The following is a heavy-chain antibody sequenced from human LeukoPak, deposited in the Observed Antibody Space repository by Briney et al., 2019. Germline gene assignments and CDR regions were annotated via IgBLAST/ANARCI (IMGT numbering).Heavy chain of an antibody. J-gene: IGHJ6*03. CDR3: ARDHPGYCSSTSCYPSGYMDV. V-gene: IGHV1-8*01. CDR2: MNPNSGNT. Sequence: ASVKVSCKASGYTFTSYDINWVRQATGQGLEWMGWMNPNSGNTGYAQKFQGRVTMTRNTSISTAYMELSRLRSDDTAVYYCARDHPGYCSSTSCYPSGYMDVWGKGTTVTVSS. CDR1: GYTFTSYD. D-gene: IGHD2-2*01.